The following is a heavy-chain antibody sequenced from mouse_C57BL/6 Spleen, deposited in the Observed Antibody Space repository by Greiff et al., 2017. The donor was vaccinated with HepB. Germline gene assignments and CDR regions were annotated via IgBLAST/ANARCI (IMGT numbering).Heavy chain of an antibody. CDR2: IYPGDGDT. J-gene: IGHJ4*01. CDR3: ARVGGLYAMDY. CDR1: GYAFSSSW. V-gene: IGHV1-82*01. Sequence: LVESGPELVKPGASVKISCKASGYAFSSSWMNWVKQRPGKGLEWIGRIYPGDGDTNYNGKFKGKATLTADKSSSTAYMQLSSLTSEDSAVYFCARVGGLYAMDYWGQGTSVTVSS.